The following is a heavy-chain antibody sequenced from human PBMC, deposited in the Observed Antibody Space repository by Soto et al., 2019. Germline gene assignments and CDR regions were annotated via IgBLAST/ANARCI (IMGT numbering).Heavy chain of an antibody. Sequence: QVQLQESGPGLVKPSETLSLTCTVSGGSISSYYWSWIRQPPGKGLEWIGYIYYSGSTNYNPSLKSRVTISIDTSKNQFSLKLSSVTAADTAVYYCARGGGWWSNWGQGTLVTVSS. CDR1: GGSISSYY. CDR3: ARGGGWWSN. CDR2: IYYSGST. J-gene: IGHJ4*02. V-gene: IGHV4-59*01. D-gene: IGHD2-8*02.